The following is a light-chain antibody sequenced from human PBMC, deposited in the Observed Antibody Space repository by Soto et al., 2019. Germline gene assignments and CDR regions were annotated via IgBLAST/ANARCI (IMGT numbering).Light chain of an antibody. CDR3: PHRMNWPIT. Sequence: SVFTPCGPTVSLSAGEGASLSCRASQTVSSYLLWYQQKPGQAPRLLIYDASNRATGIPARFSGSGSETDFTLTISSLEPEDFAVYYCPHRMNWPITLRQGTRLEIK. CDR1: QTVSSY. CDR2: DAS. J-gene: IGKJ5*01. V-gene: IGKV3-11*01.